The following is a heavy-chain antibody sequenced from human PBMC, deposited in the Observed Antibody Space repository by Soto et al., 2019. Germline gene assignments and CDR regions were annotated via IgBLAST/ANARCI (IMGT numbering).Heavy chain of an antibody. CDR3: IRQRFQYDDGSQDFDY. CDR2: INGGGSST. J-gene: IGHJ4*02. Sequence: GGSLRLSCAASGLTFSSNWMHWFRQAPGKGLVWVSRINGGGSSTSYAASVKGRFTISRDNAKNTLYLQMNSLRVEDTAVYYCIRQRFQYDDGSQDFDYWGQGTLVTVSS. V-gene: IGHV3-74*01. D-gene: IGHD3-16*01. CDR1: GLTFSSNW.